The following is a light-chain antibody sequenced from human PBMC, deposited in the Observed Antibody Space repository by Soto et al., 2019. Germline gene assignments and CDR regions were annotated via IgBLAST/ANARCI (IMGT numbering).Light chain of an antibody. CDR2: DNT. CDR3: GTWDSSLSVVL. V-gene: IGLV1-51*01. J-gene: IGLJ2*01. CDR1: SSNIGHNY. Sequence: QSVLTQPPSVSAAPGQRVTISCSGSSSNIGHNYVSWYQQLPGTAPKLLIYDNTKRPSGIPGRFSGSKSGTSATLGITGLQTGDEADYFCGTWDSSLSVVLFGGGTKLTVL.